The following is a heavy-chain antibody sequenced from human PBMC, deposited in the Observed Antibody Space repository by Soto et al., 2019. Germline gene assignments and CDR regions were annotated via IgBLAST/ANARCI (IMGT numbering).Heavy chain of an antibody. CDR2: IYWDDDK. CDR3: AHRVLRTVFGLVTTTAIYFDF. J-gene: IGHJ4*02. CDR1: GFSLTTSGVG. D-gene: IGHD3-3*01. Sequence: QITLNESGPTQVKPRQTLTLTCTFSGFSLTTSGVGVGWIRQSPGKAPEWLALIYWDDDKRYSPSPKSRLTITNDTPKNQVVLTMADLDPADTATYYCAHRVLRTVFGLVTTTAIYFDFWGQGTPVAVSS. V-gene: IGHV2-5*02.